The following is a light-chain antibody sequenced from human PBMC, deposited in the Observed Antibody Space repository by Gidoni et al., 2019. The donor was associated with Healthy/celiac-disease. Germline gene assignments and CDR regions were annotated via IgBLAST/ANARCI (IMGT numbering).Light chain of an antibody. CDR1: QSLLHSNGYNY. CDR2: LGS. V-gene: IGKV2-28*01. CDR3: MQAIQTQLT. Sequence: DIVMTHSPLSLPVTPGEPASISCRSSQSLLHSNGYNYLDWYLQKPGQSPQLLIYLGSNRASGGPDRFSGSGSGTDFTLKISRVEAEDVGVYYCMQAIQTQLTFGGGTKVEIK. J-gene: IGKJ4*01.